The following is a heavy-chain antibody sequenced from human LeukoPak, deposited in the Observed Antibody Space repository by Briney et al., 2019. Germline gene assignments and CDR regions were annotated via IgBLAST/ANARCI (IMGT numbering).Heavy chain of an antibody. CDR3: AREGETTVAFDY. D-gene: IGHD4-23*01. V-gene: IGHV4-59*01. CDR1: GGSISSYY. CDR2: IYYSGST. J-gene: IGHJ4*02. Sequence: SETLSLTCTVSGGSISSYYWSSIRQPPGKGLEWIGYIYYSGSTNYNPSLKSRVTISVDTSKNQFSLKLSSVTAADTAVYYCAREGETTVAFDYWGQGTLVTVSS.